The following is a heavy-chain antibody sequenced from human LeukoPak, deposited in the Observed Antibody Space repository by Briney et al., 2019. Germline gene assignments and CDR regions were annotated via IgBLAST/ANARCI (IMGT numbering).Heavy chain of an antibody. J-gene: IGHJ4*02. CDR1: GFTFSNYA. CDR2: IGGSSGKV. Sequence: KPGGSLRLSCAASGFTFSNYAMTWVRQAPGKGLEWVSGIGGSSGKVFYADSVKGRFTISRDNAKNSLYLQMNSLRAEDTAVYYCARDYYYGPGGYFDYWGQETLVTVSS. V-gene: IGHV3-21*01. CDR3: ARDYYYGPGGYFDY. D-gene: IGHD3-10*01.